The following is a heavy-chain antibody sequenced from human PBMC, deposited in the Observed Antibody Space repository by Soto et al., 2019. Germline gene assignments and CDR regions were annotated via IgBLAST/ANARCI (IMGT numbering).Heavy chain of an antibody. Sequence: QVQLVQSGAEVKKPGASVQVSCKTSGYTFTSYDINWVPQAPGQGLEWVGWMNTNSDDTRSAQKFRGRLTLTRDKSMRAVYMKLSNLRPDDTAVYYCAREWSAAGHFYGMDVWGQGTTVAVSS. CDR2: MNTNSDDT. CDR1: GYTFTSYD. CDR3: AREWSAAGHFYGMDV. V-gene: IGHV1-8*01. D-gene: IGHD6-13*01. J-gene: IGHJ6*02.